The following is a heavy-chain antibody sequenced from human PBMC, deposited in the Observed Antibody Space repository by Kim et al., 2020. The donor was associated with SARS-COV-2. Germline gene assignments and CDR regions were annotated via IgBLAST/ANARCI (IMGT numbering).Heavy chain of an antibody. V-gene: IGHV4-39*01. D-gene: IGHD3-22*01. CDR3: ARQSSGYDNYFDY. Sequence: NPSLKSRVTISVDTSKNQFSLKLSSVTAADTAVYYCARQSSGYDNYFDYWGQGTLVTVSS. J-gene: IGHJ4*02.